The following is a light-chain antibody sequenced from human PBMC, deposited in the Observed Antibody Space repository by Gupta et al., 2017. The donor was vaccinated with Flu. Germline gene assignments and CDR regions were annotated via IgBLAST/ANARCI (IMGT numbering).Light chain of an antibody. CDR2: GAS. V-gene: IGKV3-20*01. J-gene: IGKJ5*01. Sequence: EIALTQSPGTLSLSPGERATLSCRASQSVTSSYLAWYQQKPGQAPRLLIYGASSRATGIPDRFSGSGSGTDFTLTISRLEPEDFAVYYCQQDGSLPFTFGQGTRLEIK. CDR3: QQDGSLPFT. CDR1: QSVTSSY.